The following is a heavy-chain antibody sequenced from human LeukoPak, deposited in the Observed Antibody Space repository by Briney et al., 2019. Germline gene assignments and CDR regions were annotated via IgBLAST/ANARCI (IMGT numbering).Heavy chain of an antibody. CDR3: ARGFYDSSGCIDY. CDR2: INTNTRNP. CDR1: GYTFTIYA. V-gene: IGHV7-4-1*02. J-gene: IGHJ4*02. Sequence: GASVTVSCTASGYTFTIYAMNWVRQAPGQGLEWMGWINTNTRNPTYAQGFTGRFVFSLDTSVSTTYLQISSLKAEDTAVYYCARGFYDSSGCIDYWGQGTLVTVSS. D-gene: IGHD3-22*01.